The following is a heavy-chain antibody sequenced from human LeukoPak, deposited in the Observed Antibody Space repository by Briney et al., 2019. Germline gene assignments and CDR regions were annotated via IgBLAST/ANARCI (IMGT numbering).Heavy chain of an antibody. V-gene: IGHV4-38-2*02. CDR3: AREHSYGLSYYYYMDV. CDR1: GYSISSGYY. CDR2: IYHSGST. J-gene: IGHJ6*03. D-gene: IGHD5-18*01. Sequence: KPSETLSLTCTVSGYSISSGYYWGWIRQPPGKGLEWIGSIYHSGSTYYNPSLKSRATISVDTSKNQFSLKLSSVTAADTAVYYCAREHSYGLSYYYYMDVWGKGTTVTVSS.